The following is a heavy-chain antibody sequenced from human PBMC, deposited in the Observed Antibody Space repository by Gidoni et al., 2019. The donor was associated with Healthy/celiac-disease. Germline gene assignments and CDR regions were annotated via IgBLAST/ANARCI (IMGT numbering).Heavy chain of an antibody. CDR2: IKSDGSST. Sequence: EVLLVASGGGLVQPGGSLRLSFAASGFPFRHYWMNWVRQAPGKGLVWVSRIKSDGSSTRYADSVKGRFTISRDNAKNTLYLQMNSLRDEDTAVYYCTRSPNFDWLFDYWGQGTLVTVSS. CDR3: TRSPNFDWLFDY. J-gene: IGHJ4*02. CDR1: GFPFRHYW. D-gene: IGHD3-9*01. V-gene: IGHV3-74*01.